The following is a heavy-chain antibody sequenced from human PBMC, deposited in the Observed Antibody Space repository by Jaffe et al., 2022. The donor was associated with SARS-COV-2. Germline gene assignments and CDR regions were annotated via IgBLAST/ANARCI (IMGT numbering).Heavy chain of an antibody. CDR3: VRALRYCNGGSCRSTFDY. CDR1: GFTFSSYW. D-gene: IGHD2-15*01. Sequence: EVQLVESGGGLVQPGGSLRLSCAASGFTFSSYWMHWVRQAPGRGLVWVSQTDGDGSSTTYADSVKGRFTISRDNAKNTLYLQMNSLRAEDTAVYYCVRALRYCNGGSCRSTFDYWGQGTLVTVSS. V-gene: IGHV3-74*01. J-gene: IGHJ4*02. CDR2: TDGDGSST.